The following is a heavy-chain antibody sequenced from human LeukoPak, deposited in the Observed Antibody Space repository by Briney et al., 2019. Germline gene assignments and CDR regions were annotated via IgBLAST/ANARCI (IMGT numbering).Heavy chain of an antibody. D-gene: IGHD3-3*01. Sequence: ASVKVSCKASGYTFTGYYMHWVRQAPGQGLEWMGWINPNSGGTNYAQKFQGRVTMTRDTSISTAYVELSRLRSDDTAVYYCARVPHTDYGFWSGPDLSNWFDPWGQGTLVTVSS. V-gene: IGHV1-2*02. CDR1: GYTFTGYY. J-gene: IGHJ5*02. CDR3: ARVPHTDYGFWSGPDLSNWFDP. CDR2: INPNSGGT.